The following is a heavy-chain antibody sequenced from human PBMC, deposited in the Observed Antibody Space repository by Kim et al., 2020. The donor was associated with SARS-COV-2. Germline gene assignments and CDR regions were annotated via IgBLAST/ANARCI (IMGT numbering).Heavy chain of an antibody. Sequence: GGSLRLSCVASGFSFGTFDMSWVRQAPGKGLKWVSFMNRPDDSTYYAESVKGRFTVSRDSARNTLYLQMNSLRADDTAVYYCVKVAFLDYCG. V-gene: IGHV3-23*01. J-gene: IGHJ4*01. CDR3: VKVAFLDY. CDR1: GFSFGTFD. CDR2: MNRPDDST.